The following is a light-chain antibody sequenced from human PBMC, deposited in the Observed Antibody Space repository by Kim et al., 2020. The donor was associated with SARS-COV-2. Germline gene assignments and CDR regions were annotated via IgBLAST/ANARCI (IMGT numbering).Light chain of an antibody. CDR1: SSDIGGYNY. V-gene: IGLV2-14*03. Sequence: QSITSSCTGTSSDIGGYNYVAWYQQHPGKAPKLMIFDVSNRPSGVSNRFSGSKSANTASLTISGLQAEDEADYYCSSYTSSSTVVFGGGTQLTVL. CDR2: DVS. J-gene: IGLJ2*01. CDR3: SSYTSSSTVV.